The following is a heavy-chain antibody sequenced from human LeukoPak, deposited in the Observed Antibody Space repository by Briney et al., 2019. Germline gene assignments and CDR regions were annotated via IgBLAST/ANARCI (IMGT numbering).Heavy chain of an antibody. CDR2: ISSSSSYI. CDR1: GFTFSSYS. J-gene: IGHJ4*02. CDR3: ARLAFPHRGPTDY. V-gene: IGHV3-21*01. Sequence: GGSLRLSCAASGFTFSSYSMNWVRQAPGKGLEWVSSISSSSSYIYYADSVKGRFTISRDNAKNSLYLQMNSLRAEDTAVYYFARLAFPHRGPTDYWGQGTLVTVSS.